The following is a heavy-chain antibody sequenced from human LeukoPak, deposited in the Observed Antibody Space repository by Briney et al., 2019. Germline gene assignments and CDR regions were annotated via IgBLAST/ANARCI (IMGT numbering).Heavy chain of an antibody. CDR1: GFTFSSYW. CDR2: FNSDGSST. D-gene: IGHD3-3*01. J-gene: IGHJ6*03. CDR3: ARRRDYDFWSGLRYYYYYYMDV. Sequence: GGSLRLSCAASGFTFSSYWMHWVRQAPGKGLVWVSRFNSDGSSTSYADSVKGRFTISRDNAKNTVYLQMDSLRAEDTAVYYCARRRDYDFWSGLRYYYYYYMDVWGKGTTVTVSS. V-gene: IGHV3-74*01.